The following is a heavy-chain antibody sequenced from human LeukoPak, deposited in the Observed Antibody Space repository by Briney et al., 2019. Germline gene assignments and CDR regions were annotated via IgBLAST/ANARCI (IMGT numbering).Heavy chain of an antibody. Sequence: PSETLSLTCTVSGGSISSYLWSWIRQPAVKGMEWIGRIYTSGNSNYNPSLKSRVTMSVDTSKNQLSLKLNSVTAADTAVYYCTSQLRYFDPFDPWGQGTLVTVSS. D-gene: IGHD3-9*01. J-gene: IGHJ5*02. CDR2: IYTSGNS. CDR1: GGSISSYL. CDR3: TSQLRYFDPFDP. V-gene: IGHV4-4*07.